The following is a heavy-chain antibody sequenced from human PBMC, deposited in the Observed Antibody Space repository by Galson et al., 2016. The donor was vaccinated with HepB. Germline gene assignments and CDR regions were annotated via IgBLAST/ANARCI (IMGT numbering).Heavy chain of an antibody. CDR2: IYYSGST. V-gene: IGHV4-39*01. Sequence: SETLSLTCTVSGDSISSSTFYWTWIRQPPGKGLEWIGSIYYSGSTYYNPSLKSRVTISVDTSKNQFSLKLSSVTAAATAVYYCAGPGFGLILYGFDPWGQGTLVTVSS. D-gene: IGHD2-15*01. J-gene: IGHJ5*02. CDR1: GDSISSSTFY. CDR3: AGPGFGLILYGFDP.